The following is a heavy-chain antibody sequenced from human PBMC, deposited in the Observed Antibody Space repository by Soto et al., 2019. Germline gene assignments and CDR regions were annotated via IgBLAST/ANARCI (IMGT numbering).Heavy chain of an antibody. CDR3: ARSYGVFFYYCRAYHYLHSCPGPLSTDL. CDR1: W. J-gene: IGHJ2*01. CDR2: IYPGDFDI. D-gene: IGHD3-10*01. Sequence: WIGGWRQVLGKSLEWMGIIYPGDFDIKYSPSFQGQVTISADKSITTAYLQWSSLKASDTAIYYCARSYGVFFYYCRAYHYLHSCPGPLSTDL. V-gene: IGHV5-51*01.